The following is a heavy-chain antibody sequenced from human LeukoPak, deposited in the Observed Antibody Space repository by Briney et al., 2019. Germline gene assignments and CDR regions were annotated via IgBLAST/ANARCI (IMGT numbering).Heavy chain of an antibody. D-gene: IGHD6-19*01. Sequence: PSETLSLTCTVSGGSISSYYWSWIRQPPGKGLEWIGYIYYSGSTNYNPSLKSRVTMSVDTSKNQFSLKLSSVTAADTAVYYCARSFGAVAGDYWGQGTLVTVSS. CDR3: ARSFGAVAGDY. CDR1: GGSISSYY. J-gene: IGHJ4*02. V-gene: IGHV4-59*08. CDR2: IYYSGST.